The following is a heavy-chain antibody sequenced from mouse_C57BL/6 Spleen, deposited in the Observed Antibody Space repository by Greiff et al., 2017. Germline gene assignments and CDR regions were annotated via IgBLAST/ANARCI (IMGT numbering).Heavy chain of an antibody. V-gene: IGHV5-17*01. CDR1: GFTFSDYG. Sequence: EVQLVESGGGLVKPGGSLKLSCAASGFTFSDYGMHWVRQAPEKGLEWVAYISSGSSTTYYADTVKGRFTFSIDNAKNTLFLQVTSLMSEDTAMYYCARTAITTVVAEYFDVWGTGTTVTVSS. CDR3: ARTAITTVVAEYFDV. D-gene: IGHD1-1*01. CDR2: ISSGSSTT. J-gene: IGHJ1*03.